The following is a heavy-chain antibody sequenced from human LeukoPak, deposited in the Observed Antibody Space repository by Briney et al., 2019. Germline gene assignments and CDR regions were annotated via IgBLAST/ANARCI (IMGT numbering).Heavy chain of an antibody. V-gene: IGHV4-34*01. Sequence: GSLRLSCAASGFEFSIYWMSWIRQPPGKGLEWIGEINHSGSTNYNPSLKSRVTISVDTSKNQFSLKLSSVTAADTAVYYCARASGWLYPFDYWGQGTLVTVSS. CDR2: INHSGST. CDR1: GFEFSIYW. CDR3: ARASGWLYPFDY. D-gene: IGHD3-16*02. J-gene: IGHJ4*02.